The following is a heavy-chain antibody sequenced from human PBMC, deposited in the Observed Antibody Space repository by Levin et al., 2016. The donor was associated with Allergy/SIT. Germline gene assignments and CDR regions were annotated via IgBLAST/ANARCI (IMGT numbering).Heavy chain of an antibody. CDR2: IIPMFDIA. V-gene: IGHV1-69*13. D-gene: IGHD6-13*01. CDR1: GGILSSYV. Sequence: SVKVSCKASGGILSSYVFSWVRQAPGQGLEWMGGIIPMFDIANYAQEFQGRVTITADESTSTAYMELSSLRSEDTAVYYCARRRYRSNLMPEHYFDYWGQGTLVTVSS. J-gene: IGHJ4*02. CDR3: ARRRYRSNLMPEHYFDY.